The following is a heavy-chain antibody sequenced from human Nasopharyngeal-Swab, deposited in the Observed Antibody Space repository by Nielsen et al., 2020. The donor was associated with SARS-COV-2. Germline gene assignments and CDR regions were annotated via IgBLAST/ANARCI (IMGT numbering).Heavy chain of an antibody. J-gene: IGHJ4*02. D-gene: IGHD3-9*01. CDR3: ARSATYYDILTGYYKAYYFDY. V-gene: IGHV4-34*01. Sequence: PGKGLEWIGEINHSGSTNYNPSLKSRVTISVDTSKNQFSLKLSSVTAADTAVYYCARSATYYDILTGYYKAYYFDYWGQGTLVTVSS. CDR2: INHSGST.